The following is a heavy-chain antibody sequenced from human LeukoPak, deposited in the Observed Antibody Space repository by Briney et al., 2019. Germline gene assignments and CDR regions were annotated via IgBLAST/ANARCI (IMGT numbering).Heavy chain of an antibody. J-gene: IGHJ4*02. CDR1: GGSVSSGSYY. V-gene: IGHV4-61*01. Sequence: SETLSLTCTVSGGSVSSGSYYWSWIRQPPGKGLEWIGYIYYSGSTNYNPSLKSRVTISVDTSKNQFSLKLSSVTAADTAVYYCARVMSLSSYYDCSGYEIDYWGQGTLVTVSS. CDR2: IYYSGST. CDR3: ARVMSLSSYYDCSGYEIDY. D-gene: IGHD3-22*01.